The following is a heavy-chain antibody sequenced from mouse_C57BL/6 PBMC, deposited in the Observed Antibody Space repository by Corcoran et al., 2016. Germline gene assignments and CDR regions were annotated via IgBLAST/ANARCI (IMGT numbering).Heavy chain of an antibody. CDR2: IFPGSGST. J-gene: IGHJ1*03. V-gene: IGHV1-75*01. CDR1: GYTFTDYY. D-gene: IGHD1-1*01. Sequence: QVQLQQSGPELVKPGASVKISCKASGYTFTDYYINWVKQRPGQGLEWIGWIFPGSGSTYYNEKFKGKATLTVDKSSSTAYMLLSSLTSEDSAVYCCARGGDYGSSYWYFDVWGTGTTVTVSS. CDR3: ARGGDYGSSYWYFDV.